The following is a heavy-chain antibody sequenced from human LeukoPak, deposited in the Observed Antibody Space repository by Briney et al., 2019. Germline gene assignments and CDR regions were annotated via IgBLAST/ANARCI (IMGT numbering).Heavy chain of an antibody. D-gene: IGHD6-19*01. CDR1: GFTFSSYS. Sequence: PGGSLRLSCAASGFTFSSYSMNWVRQAPGKGLEWVSSISSSSSYIYYADSVKGRFTISRDNAKNSLYLQMNSLRAEDTAVYYCARAQQWLGWFDPWGQGTLVTVSS. J-gene: IGHJ5*02. CDR2: ISSSSSYI. CDR3: ARAQQWLGWFDP. V-gene: IGHV3-21*01.